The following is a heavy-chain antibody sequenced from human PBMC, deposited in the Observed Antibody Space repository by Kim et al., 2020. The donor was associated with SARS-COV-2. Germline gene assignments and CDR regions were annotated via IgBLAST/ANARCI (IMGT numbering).Heavy chain of an antibody. CDR1: GGSFSGYY. D-gene: IGHD3-22*01. CDR3: ARGRQGRYYDMWWTQDYY. CDR2: INHSGNT. V-gene: IGHV4-34*01. Sequence: SETLSLTCAVYGGSFSGYYWNWIRQPPGKGLEWIGEINHSGNTNQNPSLKSRVTISVDTSNNHFSLKLSSVTAADTAVYYCARGRQGRYYDMWWTQDYY. J-gene: IGHJ6*01.